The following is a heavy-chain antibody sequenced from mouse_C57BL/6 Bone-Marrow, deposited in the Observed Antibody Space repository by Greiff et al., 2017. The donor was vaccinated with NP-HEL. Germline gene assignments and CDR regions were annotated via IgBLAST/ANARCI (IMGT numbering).Heavy chain of an antibody. CDR2: ISYDGSN. J-gene: IGHJ4*01. CDR3: AREKSAMDY. CDR1: GYSITSGYY. V-gene: IGHV3-6*01. Sequence: VQLKESGPGLVKPSQSLSLTCSVTGYSITSGYYWNWIRQFPGNKLEWMGYISYDGSNNYNPSLKNRISITRDTSKNQFFLKLNSVTTEDTATYYCAREKSAMDYWGQGTSVTVSS.